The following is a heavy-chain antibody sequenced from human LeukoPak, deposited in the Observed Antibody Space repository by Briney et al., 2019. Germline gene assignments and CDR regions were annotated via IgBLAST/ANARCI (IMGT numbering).Heavy chain of an antibody. J-gene: IGHJ4*02. CDR1: GFTISSHW. Sequence: GGSLRLSCAASGFTISSHWMHWVRQAPGKGLMWVSRTYSDTNYADSVKGRFTISRDNAKNTLYLQMDSLRAEDTAVYYCARGSGSYGLWDYWGQGTLVTVSS. D-gene: IGHD1-26*01. V-gene: IGHV3-74*01. CDR2: TYSDT. CDR3: ARGSGSYGLWDY.